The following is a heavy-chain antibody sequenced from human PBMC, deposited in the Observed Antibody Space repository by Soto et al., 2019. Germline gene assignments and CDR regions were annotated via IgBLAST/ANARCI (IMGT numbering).Heavy chain of an antibody. J-gene: IGHJ4*02. Sequence: LKISCAASGFTFSSYAMSWVRQAPGKGLEWVSAISGSGGSTYYADSVKGRFTISRDNSKNTLYLQMNSLRAEDTAVYYCVMNYDSSGYYPLLDFRGQATLGTVST. CDR2: ISGSGGST. CDR3: VMNYDSSGYYPLLDF. D-gene: IGHD3-22*01. CDR1: GFTFSSYA. V-gene: IGHV3-23*01.